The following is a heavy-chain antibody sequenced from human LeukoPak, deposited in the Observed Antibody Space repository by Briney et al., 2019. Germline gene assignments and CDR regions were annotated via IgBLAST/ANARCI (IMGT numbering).Heavy chain of an antibody. CDR1: GFTFSSYG. V-gene: IGHV3-30*02. CDR2: IRYDGSNK. D-gene: IGHD3-22*01. J-gene: IGHJ4*02. CDR3: AKDLGSWLGEYYFDY. Sequence: GGSLRLSCAASGFTFSSYGMHWVRQAPGKGLEWVAFIRYDGSNKYYADSVKGRFTISRDNSKNTLYLQMNSLRAEDTAVYYCAKDLGSWLGEYYFDYWGQGTLVTVSS.